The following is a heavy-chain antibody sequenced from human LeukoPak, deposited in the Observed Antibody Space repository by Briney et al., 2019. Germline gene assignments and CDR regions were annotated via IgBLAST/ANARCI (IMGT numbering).Heavy chain of an antibody. D-gene: IGHD3-9*01. CDR1: GYTFTGYY. V-gene: IGHV1-2*02. J-gene: IGHJ4*02. Sequence: ASVKVSCKASGYTFTGYYMHWVRQAPGQGLEWMGWINPNSGGTNYAQKFQGSVTMTRDTSISTAYMELSRLRSDDTAVYYCARLFDWLSNFDYWGQGTLVTVSS. CDR2: INPNSGGT. CDR3: ARLFDWLSNFDY.